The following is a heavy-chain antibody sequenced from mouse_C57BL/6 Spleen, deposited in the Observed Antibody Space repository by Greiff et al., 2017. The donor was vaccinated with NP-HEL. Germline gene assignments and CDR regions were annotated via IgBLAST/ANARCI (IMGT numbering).Heavy chain of an antibody. J-gene: IGHJ4*01. D-gene: IGHD6-1*01. CDR2: INPSTGGT. CDR3: ARTNLYAMDY. Sequence: VQLKQSGPELVKPGASVKISCKASGYSFTGYYMNWVKQSPEKSLEWIGEINPSTGGTTYNQKFKAKATLTVDKSSSTAYMQLKSLTSEDSAVYYCARTNLYAMDYWGQGTSVTVSS. V-gene: IGHV1-42*01. CDR1: GYSFTGYY.